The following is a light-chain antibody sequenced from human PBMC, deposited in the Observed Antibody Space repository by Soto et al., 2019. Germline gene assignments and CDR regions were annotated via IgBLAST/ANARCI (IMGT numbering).Light chain of an antibody. V-gene: IGKV3-15*01. CDR2: AAS. CDR3: QQYNNWQT. Sequence: EIVLTQSPGTLSLSPGERATLSCRASQSVRSNLAWYHQRPGQAPRLLIYAASARATGIPARFSGSGSGTEFTLTSSGLQSEDFGLYYCQQYNNWQTFGQGTKVDIK. J-gene: IGKJ1*01. CDR1: QSVRSN.